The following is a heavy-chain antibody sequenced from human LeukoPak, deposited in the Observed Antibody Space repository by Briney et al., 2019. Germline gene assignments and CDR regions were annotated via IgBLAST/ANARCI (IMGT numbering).Heavy chain of an antibody. Sequence: GGSLRLSCAASGFSVSNNYMTWVRQAPGKGLEWVSVIYSGGDAYYAGSVKGRFTISRDNSKNTLHLAMNNLRVEDTAVYYCARSFSSGWSDYWGQGTLVAVAS. D-gene: IGHD6-19*01. CDR2: IYSGGDA. J-gene: IGHJ4*02. CDR3: ARSFSSGWSDY. CDR1: GFSVSNNY. V-gene: IGHV3-53*01.